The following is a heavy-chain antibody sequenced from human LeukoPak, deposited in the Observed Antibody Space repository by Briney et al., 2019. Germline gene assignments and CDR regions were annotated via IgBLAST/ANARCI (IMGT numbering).Heavy chain of an antibody. CDR3: ASHGIHGGSYSYYFDY. V-gene: IGHV4-61*02. CDR1: GGSISSGSYY. CDR2: IYTSGST. D-gene: IGHD1-26*01. Sequence: SETLSLTCTVSGGSISSGSYYWSWIRQPAGKGLEWIGRIYTSGSTNYNPSLKSRVTISVDTSKNQFSLKLSSVTAADTAVYYCASHGIHGGSYSYYFDYWGQGTLVTVSS. J-gene: IGHJ4*02.